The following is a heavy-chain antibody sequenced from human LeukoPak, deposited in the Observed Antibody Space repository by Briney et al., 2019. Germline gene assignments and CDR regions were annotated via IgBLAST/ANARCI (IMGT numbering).Heavy chain of an antibody. CDR1: GYTFTSHG. D-gene: IGHD2-2*01. V-gene: IGHV1-18*01. J-gene: IGHJ4*02. Sequence: ASVKVSCKASGYTFTSHGISWVRQAPGQGLEWMGYISAYNGNTNYAQRLQDRVTMTTDTSTSTAYMELWSLRSDDTAVYYCAVGYCSTTSCYPSFDYWGQGTLVTVSS. CDR3: AVGYCSTTSCYPSFDY. CDR2: ISAYNGNT.